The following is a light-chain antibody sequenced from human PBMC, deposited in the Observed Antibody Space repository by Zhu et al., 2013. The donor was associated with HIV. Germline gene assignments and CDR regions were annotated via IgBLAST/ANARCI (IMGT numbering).Light chain of an antibody. CDR2: HAS. CDR1: QSLGSW. Sequence: DIQMTQSPSTLSASVGDRVTITCRASQSLGSWLAWFQQKPGKAPRLLIYHASTLEVGVPSRFSGSGYGTEFTLTIDSLQPEDFATYYCQHVNNNAAFGPGTTVDV. CDR3: QHVNNNAA. V-gene: IGKV1-5*01. J-gene: IGKJ3*01.